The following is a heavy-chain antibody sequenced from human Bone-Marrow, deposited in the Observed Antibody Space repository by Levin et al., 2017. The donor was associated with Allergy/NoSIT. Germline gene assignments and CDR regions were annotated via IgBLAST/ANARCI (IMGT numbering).Heavy chain of an antibody. CDR2: IYYDGSS. Sequence: SQTLSLPCVVSGGSVSRGSYYWTWIRQSPDKKLEWIGDIYYDGSSRYNPSLKSRVTISVDTSKNHFSLSLTSVTAADTAVYHCARALSSGYRRIDAYDIWGQGTTVTVSS. CDR1: GGSVSRGSYY. D-gene: IGHD3-22*01. CDR3: ARALSSGYRRIDAYDI. V-gene: IGHV4-61*03. J-gene: IGHJ3*02.